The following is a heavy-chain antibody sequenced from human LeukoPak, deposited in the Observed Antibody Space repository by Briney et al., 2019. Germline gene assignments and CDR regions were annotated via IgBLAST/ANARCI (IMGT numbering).Heavy chain of an antibody. CDR2: IYYSGST. CDR3: ASIRGSDILTGYYVWGSGWYFDY. CDR1: GGSISSSSYY. V-gene: IGHV4-39*07. D-gene: IGHD3-9*01. Sequence: SETLSLTCTVSGGSISSSSYYWGWIRQPPGKGLEWIGSIYYSGSTYYNPSLKSRVTISVDTSKNQFSLKLSSVTAADTAVYYCASIRGSDILTGYYVWGSGWYFDYWGQGTLVTVSS. J-gene: IGHJ4*02.